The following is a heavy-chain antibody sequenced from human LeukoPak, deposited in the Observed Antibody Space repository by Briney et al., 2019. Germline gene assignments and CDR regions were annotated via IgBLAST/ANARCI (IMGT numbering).Heavy chain of an antibody. V-gene: IGHV1-8*03. CDR1: GYTFTSYD. D-gene: IGHD3-3*01. Sequence: GASVKVPCKASGYTFTSYDINWVRQATGQGLEWMGWMNSNSGNTGYAQKFQGRVTITRNTSISTAYMELSSLRSEDTAVYYCARATYYDFWSGPNDPWGQGTLVTVSS. J-gene: IGHJ5*02. CDR3: ARATYYDFWSGPNDP. CDR2: MNSNSGNT.